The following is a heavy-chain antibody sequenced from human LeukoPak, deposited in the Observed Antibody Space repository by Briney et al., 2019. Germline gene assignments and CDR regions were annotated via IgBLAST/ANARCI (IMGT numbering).Heavy chain of an antibody. CDR1: GFTFSSYA. D-gene: IGHD4-17*01. J-gene: IGHJ3*02. Sequence: GGSLRLSCAASGFTFSSYATSWVRQAPGKGLEWVSAISGSGGSTYYADSVKGRFTISRDNSKNTLYLQMNSLRAEDTAVYYCAKDYDYGDYGDAFDIWGQGTMVTVSS. CDR3: AKDYDYGDYGDAFDI. V-gene: IGHV3-23*01. CDR2: ISGSGGST.